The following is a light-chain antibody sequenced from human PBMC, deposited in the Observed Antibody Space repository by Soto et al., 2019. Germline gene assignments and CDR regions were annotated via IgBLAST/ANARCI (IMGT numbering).Light chain of an antibody. J-gene: IGKJ4*01. CDR2: DAS. CDR3: QHRKSWPLA. CDR1: ESVSSY. Sequence: EIVLTQSPATLSLSPGERATLSCRASESVSSYLGWYQQKPGQPPRLLIYDASNRATGIPDRFSGRGSGNDFTLTSSSLEPEDSAVYYSQHRKSWPLAFGGGTKVEN. V-gene: IGKV3-11*01.